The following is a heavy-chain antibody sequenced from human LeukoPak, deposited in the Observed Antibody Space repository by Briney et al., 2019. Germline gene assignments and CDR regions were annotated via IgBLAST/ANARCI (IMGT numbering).Heavy chain of an antibody. Sequence: ASVKVSCKASGYTFTSYGISWVRQAPGRGLEWMGWISAYNGNTNYAQKLQGRVTMTTDTSTSTAYMELRSLRSDDTAVYYCARISAGSYYSGSESYLGQGTLVTVSS. D-gene: IGHD1-26*01. V-gene: IGHV1-18*01. CDR2: ISAYNGNT. CDR3: ARISAGSYYSGSESY. CDR1: GYTFTSYG. J-gene: IGHJ4*02.